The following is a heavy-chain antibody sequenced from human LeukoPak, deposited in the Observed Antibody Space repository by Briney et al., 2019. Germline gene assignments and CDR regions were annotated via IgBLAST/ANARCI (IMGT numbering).Heavy chain of an antibody. V-gene: IGHV4-59*01. Sequence: SETPSLTCTVSGGSISSYYWSWIRQPPGKGLEWIGYIYYSGSTNYNPSLKSRVTISVDTSKNQFSLKLSSVTAADTAVYYCAREDETWGYFDYWGQGTLVTVSS. CDR1: GGSISSYY. CDR2: IYYSGST. D-gene: IGHD1-26*01. J-gene: IGHJ4*02. CDR3: AREDETWGYFDY.